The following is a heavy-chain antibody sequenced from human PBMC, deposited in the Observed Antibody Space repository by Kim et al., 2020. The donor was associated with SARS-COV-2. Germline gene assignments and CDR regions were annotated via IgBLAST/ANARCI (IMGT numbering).Heavy chain of an antibody. J-gene: IGHJ4*02. D-gene: IGHD6-13*01. V-gene: IGHV4-34*01. CDR1: GGSFSGYY. Sequence: SETLSLTCAVYGGSFSGYYWSWIRQPPGKGLEWIGEINHSGSTNYNPSLKSRVTISVDTSKNQFSLKLSSVTAADTAVYYCARARFFPRKYSSSWYYFDYWGQGTLVTVSS. CDR3: ARARFFPRKYSSSWYYFDY. CDR2: INHSGST.